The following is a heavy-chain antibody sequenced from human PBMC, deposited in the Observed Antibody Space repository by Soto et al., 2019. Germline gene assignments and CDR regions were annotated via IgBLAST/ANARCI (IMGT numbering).Heavy chain of an antibody. J-gene: IGHJ4*02. Sequence: ASVKVSCKASGYTFTSYGISWVRQAPGQGLEWMGGIIPIFGTANYAQKFQGRVTITADESTSTAYMELSSLRSEDTAVYYCARDISRIAVAGAFDYWGQGTLVTVSS. D-gene: IGHD6-19*01. V-gene: IGHV1-69*13. CDR3: ARDISRIAVAGAFDY. CDR2: IIPIFGTA. CDR1: GYTFTSYG.